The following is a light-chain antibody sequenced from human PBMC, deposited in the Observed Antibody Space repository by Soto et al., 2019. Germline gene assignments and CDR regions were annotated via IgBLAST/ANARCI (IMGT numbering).Light chain of an antibody. CDR1: QSVSSN. CDR3: QQSSRWPET. CDR2: DAS. J-gene: IGKJ1*01. V-gene: IGKV3-15*01. Sequence: EIVMTQSPATLSVSPGERATLSCRASQSVSSNLAWYQQRPGQAPRLLIYDASTRATGIPTRFRGSGSGTEFALTISGLQSNDFAVYCCQQSSRWPETFRQGTQVEVK.